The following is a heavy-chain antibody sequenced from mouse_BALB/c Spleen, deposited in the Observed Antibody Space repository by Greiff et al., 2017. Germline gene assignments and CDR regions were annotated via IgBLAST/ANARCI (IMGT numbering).Heavy chain of an antibody. CDR2: IDPANGNT. D-gene: IGHD2-1*01. J-gene: IGHJ4*01. V-gene: IGHV14-3*02. Sequence: VQLQQSGAELVKPGASVKLSCTASGFNIKDTYMHWVKQRPEQGLEWIGRIDPANGNTKYDPKFQGKATITADTSSNTAYLQLSSLTSEDTAVYYCARYGNYLYYAMDYWGQGTSGTVSS. CDR3: ARYGNYLYYAMDY. CDR1: GFNIKDTY.